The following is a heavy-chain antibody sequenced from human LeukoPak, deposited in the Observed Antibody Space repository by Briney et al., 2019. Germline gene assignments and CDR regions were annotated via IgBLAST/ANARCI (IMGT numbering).Heavy chain of an antibody. V-gene: IGHV4-59*01. CDR2: IYYSGST. Sequence: SETLSLTCTVSGGSISSYYWSWIRQPPGRGLGWIGYIYYSGSTNYNPSLKSRVTISVDTSKNQFSLKLSSVTAADTAVYYCARGRGYSYGYYYYYYMDVWGKGTTVTVSS. CDR1: GGSISSYY. J-gene: IGHJ6*03. CDR3: ARGRGYSYGYYYYYYMDV. D-gene: IGHD5-18*01.